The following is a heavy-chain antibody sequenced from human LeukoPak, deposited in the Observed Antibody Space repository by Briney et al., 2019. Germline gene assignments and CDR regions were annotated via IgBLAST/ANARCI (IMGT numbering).Heavy chain of an antibody. CDR2: IIPIFGTA. Sequence: GASVKVSCKASRGAFSTYAINWVRQAPGQGLEWMGGIIPIFGTANYAQKFQGRVTITADESTITAYMELSSLRSEDTAVYYCASLGGGSTVTTYLNYWGQGTLVIVSS. V-gene: IGHV1-69*13. D-gene: IGHD4-17*01. CDR3: ASLGGGSTVTTYLNY. J-gene: IGHJ4*02. CDR1: RGAFSTYA.